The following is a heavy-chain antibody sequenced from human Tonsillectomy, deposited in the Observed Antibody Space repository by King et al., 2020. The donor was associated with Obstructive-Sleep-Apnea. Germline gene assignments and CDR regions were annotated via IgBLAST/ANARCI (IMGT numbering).Heavy chain of an antibody. V-gene: IGHV4-30-4*07. Sequence: QLQESGPGLVKPSQTLSLTCAVSGGSISSGAYSWSLIRQPPGKGLEWIGDIYYSGSTDYNPSLKRRVTISVDTSKNQFSLKLSSVTAADTAVYYCARVGDYGDYRTAVGADYWGQGTLVTVSS. CDR3: ARVGDYGDYRTAVGADY. J-gene: IGHJ4*02. CDR1: GGSISSGAYS. CDR2: IYYSGST. D-gene: IGHD4-17*01.